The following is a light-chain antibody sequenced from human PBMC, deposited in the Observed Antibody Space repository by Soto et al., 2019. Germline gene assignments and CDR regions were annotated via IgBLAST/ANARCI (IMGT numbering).Light chain of an antibody. CDR2: AAS. CDR3: QQSYSNPLT. V-gene: IGKV1-39*01. CDR1: ETITRY. Sequence: IQMTQSPSSLSSSVGERVIITCWASETITRYLNWYQSKPGKAPRLLISAASSLQTGVPSRFSGNYSGTDFTLTISSLQPEDFATYYCQQSYSNPLTFGGGTKVDTK. J-gene: IGKJ4*01.